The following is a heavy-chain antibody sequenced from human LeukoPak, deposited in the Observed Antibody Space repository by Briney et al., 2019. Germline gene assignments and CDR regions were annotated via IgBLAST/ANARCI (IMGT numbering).Heavy chain of an antibody. J-gene: IGHJ4*02. D-gene: IGHD2-15*01. CDR3: AKGTVRSCSGPSCYPLDS. CDR2: VTDTGGNT. Sequence: QPGGSLRLSCAASGFTFSSYAMTWVRQAPVKGLEWLSVVTDTGGNTYHADSVKGGFTISRDNSKNTVYLEMNSLRVEDTAVYYCAKGTVRSCSGPSCYPLDSWGQGTLVTVSS. CDR1: GFTFSSYA. V-gene: IGHV3-23*01.